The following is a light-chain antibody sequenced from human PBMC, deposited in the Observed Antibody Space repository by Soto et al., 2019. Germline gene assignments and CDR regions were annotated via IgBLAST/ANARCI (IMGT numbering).Light chain of an antibody. V-gene: IGKV3-15*01. J-gene: IGKJ3*01. CDR1: QSIGSN. CDR2: SAS. CDR3: HQYNRWPST. Sequence: IVMTQSPVTLSVSPGEGATLSCRTSQSIGSNLAWYQQKPGQAPRLLIYSASTRATGVPVRFSGSGSGTEFALSISSLQSEDFAVYYCHQYNRWPSTFGPGTKVDI.